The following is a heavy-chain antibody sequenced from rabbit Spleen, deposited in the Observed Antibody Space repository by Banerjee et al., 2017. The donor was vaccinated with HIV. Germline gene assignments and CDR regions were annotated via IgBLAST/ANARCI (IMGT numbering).Heavy chain of an antibody. CDR3: ARDLLGVIGWNFYL. CDR1: GFSFNDDYV. D-gene: IGHD1-1*01. CDR2: INTWSGRP. Sequence: QEQLVESGGGLVQPEGSLTLTCTASGFSFNDDYVMCWVRQAPGKGLRWIACINTWSGRPVYASWAKGRFTMSKTSSTTVTLQMTSLTAADTATYFCARDLLGVIGWNFYLWGPGTLVTVS. J-gene: IGHJ4*01. V-gene: IGHV1S45*01.